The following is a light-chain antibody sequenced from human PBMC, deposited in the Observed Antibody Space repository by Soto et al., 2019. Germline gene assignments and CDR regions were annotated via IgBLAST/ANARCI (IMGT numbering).Light chain of an antibody. CDR2: AAS. CDR3: QESYSTPLA. CDR1: QNINIF. Sequence: DIQVTQSASSLSASVGDGVTITCRTSQNINIFLNWYQQKPGRAPMVVISAASNLESGVPSRFSGRGSGTEFTLTISNLQPGHSALYFCQESYSTPLAFGGGTKVDIK. V-gene: IGKV1-39*01. J-gene: IGKJ4*01.